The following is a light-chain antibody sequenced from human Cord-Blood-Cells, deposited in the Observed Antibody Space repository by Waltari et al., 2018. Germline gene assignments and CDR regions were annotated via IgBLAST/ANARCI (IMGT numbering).Light chain of an antibody. CDR2: EAS. J-gene: IGKJ4*01. CDR3: QQRSNWLT. Sequence: EIVLTQSPATLSLSPGERATLSCRASQSVSSYLAWYQQKPGQAPRLLIYEASNTPTGIPARFSGSGAGTDFTLTISSLEPEDCAVYYWQQRSNWLTFGGGTKVEIK. V-gene: IGKV3-11*01. CDR1: QSVSSY.